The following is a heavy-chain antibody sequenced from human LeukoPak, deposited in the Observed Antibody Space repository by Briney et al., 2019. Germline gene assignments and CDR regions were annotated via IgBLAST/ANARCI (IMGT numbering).Heavy chain of an antibody. Sequence: GGSMRLSCAAPGFIFSSYTMNLGRQAPGKGLERVSSLSGTGRYIYYADLMKGRFTISGDNAKNSLYLQMNSLRAEDTAGYYCASSLRDAFDIWGQGTMVTVSS. CDR2: LSGTGRYI. CDR3: ASSLRDAFDI. V-gene: IGHV3-21*06. J-gene: IGHJ3*02. CDR1: GFIFSSYT.